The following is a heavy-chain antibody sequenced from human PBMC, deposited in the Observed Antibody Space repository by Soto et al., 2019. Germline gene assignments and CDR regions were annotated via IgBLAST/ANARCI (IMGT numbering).Heavy chain of an antibody. CDR1: GYTFTSYG. CDR3: ASRITMVRGVIRYYYYYGMDV. J-gene: IGHJ6*02. V-gene: IGHV1-18*01. Sequence: ASVKVSCKASGYTFTSYGISWVRQAPGQGLEWMGWISAYNGNTNYAQKLQGRVTMTTDTSTSTAYMELRSLRSDDTAVYYCASRITMVRGVIRYYYYYGMDVWGQGTTVTVSS. CDR2: ISAYNGNT. D-gene: IGHD3-10*01.